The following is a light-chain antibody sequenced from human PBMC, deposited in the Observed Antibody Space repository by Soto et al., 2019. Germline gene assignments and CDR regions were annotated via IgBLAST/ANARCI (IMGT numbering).Light chain of an antibody. CDR1: QSISTW. CDR2: DAS. J-gene: IGKJ1*01. CDR3: QQYNSSPT. Sequence: DIQMTQSPSTLSASVGDRVTITCLASQSISTWLAWYQQKPGRAPNLLIYDASTLQSGVPSRFSGSGSGTELTLTITNLQPDDCATYYCQQYNSSPTFVQGTKVEVK. V-gene: IGKV1-5*01.